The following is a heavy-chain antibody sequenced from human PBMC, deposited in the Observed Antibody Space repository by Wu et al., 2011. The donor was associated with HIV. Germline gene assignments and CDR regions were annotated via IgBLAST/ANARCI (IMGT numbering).Heavy chain of an antibody. V-gene: IGHV1-8*03. D-gene: IGHD5/OR15-5a*01. J-gene: IGHJ6*02. CDR2: MNPNSGNT. CDR1: GYTFSNYD. Sequence: QVQLVQSGAEVRKPGASVKVSCKASGYTFSNYDINWVRQAPGQGLEWMGWMNPNSGNTGYAQKFQGRVTITRNTSISTAYMELSSLRSEDTAVYYCAREGLPHGMDVWGQGTTVTVSS. CDR3: AREGLPHGMDV.